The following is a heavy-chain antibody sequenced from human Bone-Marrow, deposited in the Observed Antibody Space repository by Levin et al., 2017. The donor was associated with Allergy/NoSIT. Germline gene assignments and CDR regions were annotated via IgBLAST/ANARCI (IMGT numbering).Heavy chain of an antibody. CDR3: ASGCGGDCYS. J-gene: IGHJ4*02. V-gene: IGHV3-30*04. Sequence: LSLPCAASGFSFFGSAVHWVRQAPGKGLEWVSLISHDGSRKYYADSVKGRFTISRDKSEKILVLQMRSLRPEDTAVYYCASGCGGDCYSWGQGTLVTVSS. CDR2: ISHDGSRK. CDR1: GFSFFGSA. D-gene: IGHD2-21*02.